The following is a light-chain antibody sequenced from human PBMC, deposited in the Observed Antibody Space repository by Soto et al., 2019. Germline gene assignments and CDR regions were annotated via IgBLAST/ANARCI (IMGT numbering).Light chain of an antibody. CDR1: QTINTW. CDR3: QHYNSYSEA. J-gene: IGKJ1*01. CDR2: QAS. Sequence: DIQMAQSPSTLPANIGDRVSITCRASQTINTWLAWYQQKPGKAPNLLIYQASTLKSGVPSRFSGSGSGTEFTLTISSLQPDDFATYYCQHYNSYSEAFGQGTKVDIK. V-gene: IGKV1-5*03.